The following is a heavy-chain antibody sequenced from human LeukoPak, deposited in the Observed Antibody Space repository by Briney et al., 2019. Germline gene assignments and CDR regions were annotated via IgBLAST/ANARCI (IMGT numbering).Heavy chain of an antibody. CDR2: IYTSGST. CDR3: ARVRGAVAGTGGWFDP. Sequence: SETLSHTCTVSGGSISSYYWSWIRQPAGKGLEWIGRIYTSGSTNYNPSLKSRVTMSVDTSKNQFSLKLSSVTAADTAVYYCARVRGAVAGTGGWFDPWGQGTLVTVSS. J-gene: IGHJ5*02. D-gene: IGHD6-19*01. V-gene: IGHV4-4*07. CDR1: GGSISSYY.